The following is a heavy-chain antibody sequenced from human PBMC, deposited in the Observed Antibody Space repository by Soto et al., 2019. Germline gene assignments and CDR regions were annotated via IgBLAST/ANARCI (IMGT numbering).Heavy chain of an antibody. CDR1: GGSISNSSYL. J-gene: IGHJ4*02. V-gene: IGHV4-39*01. Sequence: ETLSLTCSVSGGSISNSSYLWGWVRQPPGKGLQWIGSVSHIGSTNYNPSLKSRLTISVGTSKTQSSLRLDSVTAADTAVYYCSRIAVSRPRTGFDYWGQGILVTVSS. CDR2: VSHIGST. CDR3: SRIAVSRPRTGFDY. D-gene: IGHD6-19*01.